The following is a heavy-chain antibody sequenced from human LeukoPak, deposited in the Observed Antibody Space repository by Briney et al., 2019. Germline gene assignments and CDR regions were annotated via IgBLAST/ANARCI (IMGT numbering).Heavy chain of an antibody. CDR1: GGSISSGGYY. Sequence: SQTLPLTCTVSGGSISSGGYYWSWIRQHPGKGLEWLGYIYYSGSTYYNPSLKSRVTISVDTSKNQFSLKLSSVTAADTAVYYCARLVYYSRSDNWFDPWGQGALVTVSS. CDR2: IYYSGST. CDR3: ARLVYYSRSDNWFDP. J-gene: IGHJ5*02. D-gene: IGHD3-10*01. V-gene: IGHV4-31*03.